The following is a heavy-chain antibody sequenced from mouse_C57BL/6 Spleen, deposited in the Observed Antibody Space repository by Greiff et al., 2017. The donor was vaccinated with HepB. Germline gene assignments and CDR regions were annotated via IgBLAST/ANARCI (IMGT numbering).Heavy chain of an antibody. Sequence: VQLKESGAELVKPGASVKISCKASGYAFSSYWMNWVKQRPGKGLEWIGQIYPGDGDTNYNGKFKGKATLTADKSSSTAYMQLSSLTSEDSAVYFCARSDYYGYYYAMDYWGQGTSVTVSS. CDR1: GYAFSSYW. CDR3: ARSDYYGYYYAMDY. V-gene: IGHV1-80*01. CDR2: IYPGDGDT. J-gene: IGHJ4*01. D-gene: IGHD1-1*01.